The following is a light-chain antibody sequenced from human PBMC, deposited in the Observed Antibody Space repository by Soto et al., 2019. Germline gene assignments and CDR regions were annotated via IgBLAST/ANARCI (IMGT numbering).Light chain of an antibody. V-gene: IGKV3-20*01. CDR2: GAS. CDR1: QSVSSSY. J-gene: IGKJ4*01. CDR3: QQYASP. Sequence: EIVLTQSPGTLSLSPGERATLSCRASQSVSSSYLAWYQQKPGQAPRLLIYGASSRATGIPDRFSGSGSGTDFTLTISRLEPEDFAVDYCQQYASPVGGGTKVEIK.